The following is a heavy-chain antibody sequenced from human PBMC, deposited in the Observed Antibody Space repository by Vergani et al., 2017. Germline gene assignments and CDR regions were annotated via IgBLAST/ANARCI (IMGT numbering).Heavy chain of an antibody. Sequence: QVQLQESGPGLVKPSETLSLTCTVSGGSISSYYWSWIRQPPGKGLEWIGYIYYSGSTNYNPSLKSRVTISVDTTKNQFSLKLSSVTAAEPAVYYCARAPPMIVYNVQHWGQGTLVTVSS. D-gene: IGHD3-22*01. CDR3: ARAPPMIVYNVQH. CDR2: IYYSGST. J-gene: IGHJ1*01. CDR1: GGSISSYY. V-gene: IGHV4-59*01.